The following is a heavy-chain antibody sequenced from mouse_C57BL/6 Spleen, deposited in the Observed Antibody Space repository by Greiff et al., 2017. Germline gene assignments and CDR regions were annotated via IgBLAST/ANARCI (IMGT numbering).Heavy chain of an antibody. D-gene: IGHD1-1*01. CDR1: GFSLTSYG. V-gene: IGHV2-2*01. CDR3: ARTTTVVATSYWYFDV. Sequence: VQLQESGPGLVQPSQSLSITCTVSGFSLTSYGVHWVRQSPGKGLEWLGVIWSGGSTDYNAAFISRLSISKDNSKSQVFFKMNSLQADDTAIYYCARTTTVVATSYWYFDVWGTGTTVTVSS. CDR2: IWSGGST. J-gene: IGHJ1*03.